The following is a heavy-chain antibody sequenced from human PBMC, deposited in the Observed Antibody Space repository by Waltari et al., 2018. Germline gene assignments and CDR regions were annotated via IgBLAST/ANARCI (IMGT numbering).Heavy chain of an antibody. J-gene: IGHJ6*02. CDR2: IYYSGSS. CDR1: GGSISSYY. D-gene: IGHD3-3*01. Sequence: QVQLQESGPGLVKPSETLSLTCTVSGGSISSYYWNWIRQPPGKGLEWIGSIYYSGSSNYNPSLKSRVTISVDTSKNQFSLKLRSVTAADTAVYYCARGRNGVVIDYYYGMELWGQGTTVTFAS. CDR3: ARGRNGVVIDYYYGMEL. V-gene: IGHV4-59*01.